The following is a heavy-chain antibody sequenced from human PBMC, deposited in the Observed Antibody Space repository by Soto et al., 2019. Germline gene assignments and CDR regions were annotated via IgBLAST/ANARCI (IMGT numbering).Heavy chain of an antibody. CDR2: IYWDDDS. V-gene: IGHV2-5*02. J-gene: IGHJ4*02. CDR3: GHILYRKASSWDIGVFDF. Sequence: QITLKESGPTLVKPTQTLTLTCTFSGFSLRTSGVGVGWIRQPPGKALEWLAVIYWDDDSRYSPSLKIKLTITTETSKDQVVLTMSIMVPVYTASYYCGHILYRKASSWDIGVFDFWGQGSLGTISS. CDR1: GFSLRTSGVG. D-gene: IGHD2-15*01.